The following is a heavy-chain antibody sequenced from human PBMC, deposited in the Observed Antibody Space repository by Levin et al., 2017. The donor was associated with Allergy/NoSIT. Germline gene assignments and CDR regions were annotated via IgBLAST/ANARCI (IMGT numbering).Heavy chain of an antibody. D-gene: IGHD6-13*01. Sequence: GESLKISCAASGFTFSSFGIHWVRQAPGKGLEWVALIWYDGSNKYYADSVKGRFTISRDNPKNTLYLQVNSLRAEDTAVYYSARGAADGTYHYYYYMDVWGKGTTVTVSS. V-gene: IGHV3-33*01. CDR3: ARGAADGTYHYYYYMDV. CDR2: IWYDGSNK. CDR1: GFTFSSFG. J-gene: IGHJ6*03.